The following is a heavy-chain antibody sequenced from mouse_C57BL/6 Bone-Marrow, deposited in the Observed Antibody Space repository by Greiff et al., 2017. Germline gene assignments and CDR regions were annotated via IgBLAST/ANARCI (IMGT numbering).Heavy chain of an antibody. D-gene: IGHD4-1*01. J-gene: IGHJ2*01. CDR1: GYSITSGYD. CDR2: ISYSGST. V-gene: IGHV3-1*01. CDR3: AREAGTRYFDY. Sequence: DVQLQESGPGMVKPSQSLSLTCTVTGYSITSGYDWHWIRHFPGNKLEWMGYISYSGSTNYNPSLKSRISITHDTSKNHFFLKLNSVTTEDTATYYCAREAGTRYFDYWGQGTTLTVSS.